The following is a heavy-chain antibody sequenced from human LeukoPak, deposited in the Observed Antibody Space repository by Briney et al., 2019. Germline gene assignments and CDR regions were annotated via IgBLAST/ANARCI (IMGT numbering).Heavy chain of an antibody. Sequence: GGSLRLSCAASGFTFSSYAMSWVRQAPGKGLEWVSAISGSGGSTYYADSVKSRFTISRDNSKNTLYLQMNSLRAEDTAVYYCARARRAVMYYFDYWGQGTLVTVSS. J-gene: IGHJ4*02. V-gene: IGHV3-23*01. CDR3: ARARRAVMYYFDY. CDR1: GFTFSSYA. D-gene: IGHD6-19*01. CDR2: ISGSGGST.